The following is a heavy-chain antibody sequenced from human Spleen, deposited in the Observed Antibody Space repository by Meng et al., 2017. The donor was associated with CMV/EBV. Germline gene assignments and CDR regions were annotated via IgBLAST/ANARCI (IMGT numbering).Heavy chain of an antibody. D-gene: IGHD2-15*01. CDR2: IYYSGST. Sequence: QLQPQESGPGLVKPSETLSLTCTVSGGSISSSSYYWGWIRQPPGKGLEWIGSIYYSGSTYYNPSLKSRVTISVDTSKNQFSLKLSSVTAADTAAYYCATSGSYTFDYWGQGTLVTVSS. CDR3: ATSGSYTFDY. V-gene: IGHV4-39*07. CDR1: GGSISSSSYY. J-gene: IGHJ4*02.